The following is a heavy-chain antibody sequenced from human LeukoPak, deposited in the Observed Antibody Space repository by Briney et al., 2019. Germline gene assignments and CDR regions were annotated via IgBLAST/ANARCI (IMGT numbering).Heavy chain of an antibody. CDR1: GFTFSSYA. CDR2: ISGSGGST. Sequence: LPGGSLRLSCAASGFTFSSYAMSWVRQAPGKGLEWVSAISGSGGSTYYADSVKGRFTISRDNSKNTLYLQMNSLRAEDTAVYYCARVGIRDYSSSWYGAFDIWGQGTMVTVSS. V-gene: IGHV3-23*01. D-gene: IGHD6-13*01. J-gene: IGHJ3*02. CDR3: ARVGIRDYSSSWYGAFDI.